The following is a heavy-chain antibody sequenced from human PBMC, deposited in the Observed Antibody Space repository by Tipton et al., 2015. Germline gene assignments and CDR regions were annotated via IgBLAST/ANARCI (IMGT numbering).Heavy chain of an antibody. CDR2: LYFSGST. D-gene: IGHD3-9*01. J-gene: IGHJ4*02. CDR3: ACQDYDSLTRDYQTVDY. V-gene: IGHV4-39*07. Sequence: TLSLTCTVSGGSISSSSYYWAWIRQPPGKGLEWIGSLYFSGSTYYNPSLKSRVTISADTSKNQFSLRLSSVTAADTAVYYCACQDYDSLTRDYQTVDYWGQGTLVTVSS. CDR1: GGSISSSSYY.